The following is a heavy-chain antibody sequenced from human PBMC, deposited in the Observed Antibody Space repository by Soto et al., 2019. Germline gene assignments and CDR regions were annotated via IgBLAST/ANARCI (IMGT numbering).Heavy chain of an antibody. V-gene: IGHV1-69*13. CDR3: AREMDDNYGSGCDLPLDY. D-gene: IGHD3-10*01. J-gene: IGHJ4*02. CDR1: GGTFSSYA. Sequence: SVKVCCKASGGTFSSYAISWVRQAPGQGLEWMGGIIPIFGTANYAQKFQGRVTITADESTSTAYMELSSLRSEDTAVYYCAREMDDNYGSGCDLPLDYWGQGTLVTVSS. CDR2: IIPIFGTA.